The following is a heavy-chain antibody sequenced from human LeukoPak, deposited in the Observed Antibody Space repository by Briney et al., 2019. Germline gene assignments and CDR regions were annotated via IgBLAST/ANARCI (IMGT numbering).Heavy chain of an antibody. CDR2: IIPIFGTA. CDR3: ASATLMGGWSITAYYFDY. J-gene: IGHJ4*02. Sequence: ASVKVSCKASGGTFSSFAFSWVRQAPGQGLEWMVGIIPIFGTANSAQKFQGRVTITADESTSTAYMELRSLRSDDTAVYYRASATLMGGWSITAYYFDYWGQGTLVTVSS. D-gene: IGHD6-19*01. V-gene: IGHV1-69*13. CDR1: GGTFSSFA.